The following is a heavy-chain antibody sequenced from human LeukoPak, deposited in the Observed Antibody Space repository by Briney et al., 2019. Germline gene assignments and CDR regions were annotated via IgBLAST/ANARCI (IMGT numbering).Heavy chain of an antibody. J-gene: IGHJ3*02. CDR3: ARDTRDAFDI. CDR1: YGSFSGYY. V-gene: IGHV4-34*01. Sequence: SETLSLTCTVFYGSFSGYYWSWIRQPPGKGLEWIGEINHNGNTNYNPSLKSRVTISLDTSKNQFSLKLRSVTAADTAVYYCARDTRDAFDIWGQGTMVTVSS. CDR2: INHNGNT.